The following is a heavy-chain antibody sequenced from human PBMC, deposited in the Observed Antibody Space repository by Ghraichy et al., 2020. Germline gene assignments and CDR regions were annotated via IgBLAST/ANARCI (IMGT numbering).Heavy chain of an antibody. CDR1: GFTFSTYD. V-gene: IGHV3-13*04. CDR3: ARSRAFCAADSCYLDY. J-gene: IGHJ4*02. D-gene: IGHD2-21*01. Sequence: GESLNISCAASGFTFSTYDMHWVRQATGKGLEWVSYIGTDGDTHYPGSVRGRFTISRENAKNSLYLQMDSLTAGDTAVYYCARSRAFCAADSCYLDYGGQGTLVTVSS. CDR2: IGTDGDT.